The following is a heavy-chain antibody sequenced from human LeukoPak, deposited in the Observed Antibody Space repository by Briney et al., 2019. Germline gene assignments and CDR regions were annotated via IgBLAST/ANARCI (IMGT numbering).Heavy chain of an antibody. V-gene: IGHV4-34*01. J-gene: IGHJ5*02. CDR3: ARGRDILTGFYEHWFDP. D-gene: IGHD3-9*01. Sequence: PSETLPLTCAVYGGSFSGYYWSWIRQPSGKGLEWIGEINHSGSTNYNPSLKSRVTISVDTSKNQFSLKLSSVTAADTAVYYCARGRDILTGFYEHWFDPWGQGTLVTVSS. CDR1: GGSFSGYY. CDR2: INHSGST.